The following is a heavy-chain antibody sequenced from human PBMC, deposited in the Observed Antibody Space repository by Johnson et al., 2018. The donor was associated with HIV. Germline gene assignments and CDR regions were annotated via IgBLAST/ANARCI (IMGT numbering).Heavy chain of an antibody. J-gene: IGHJ3*02. D-gene: IGHD3-22*01. CDR1: GFTFDDYG. CDR3: ARGVAYYDSSGYYRGHDAFDI. Sequence: VQLVESGGGVVRPGGSLRLSCAASGFTFDDYGMSWVRQAPGKGLEWVSGINWNGGSTGYADSMKGRFTISRDNAKNSLYLQMNTLRAEDTALYYCARGVAYYDSSGYYRGHDAFDIWGQGTMVTVSS. CDR2: INWNGGST. V-gene: IGHV3-20*04.